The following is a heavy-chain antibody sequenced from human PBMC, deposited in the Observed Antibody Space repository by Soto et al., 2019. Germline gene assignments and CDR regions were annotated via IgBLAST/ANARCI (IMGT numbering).Heavy chain of an antibody. J-gene: IGHJ3*02. Sequence: PSETLSLTCAVYGGSFSGSYWSWIRQPPGKGLEWIGEINHSGSTNYNSSLKSRVTISVDKSKNQFSLKLSSVTAADTAVYYCARDRYDSSGYVIIDAFDIWGQGTMVT. D-gene: IGHD3-22*01. CDR1: GGSFSGSY. CDR3: ARDRYDSSGYVIIDAFDI. CDR2: INHSGST. V-gene: IGHV4-34*01.